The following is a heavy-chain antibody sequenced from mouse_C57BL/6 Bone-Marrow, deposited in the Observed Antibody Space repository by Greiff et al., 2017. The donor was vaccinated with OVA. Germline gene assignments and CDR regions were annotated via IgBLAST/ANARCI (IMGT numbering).Heavy chain of an antibody. CDR2: IDPSDSYT. Sequence: QVQLQQPGAELVMPGASVKLSCKASGYTFTSYWMHWVKQRPGQGLEWIGEIDPSDSYTNYNQKFKGKSTLTVDKSSSTAYMQLSSLTSEDSAVYDSAREGLWLCPYARGYWGLGTTVTVSS. CDR1: GYTFTSYW. CDR3: AREGLWLCPYARGY. D-gene: IGHD3-3*01. J-gene: IGHJ4*01. V-gene: IGHV1-69*01.